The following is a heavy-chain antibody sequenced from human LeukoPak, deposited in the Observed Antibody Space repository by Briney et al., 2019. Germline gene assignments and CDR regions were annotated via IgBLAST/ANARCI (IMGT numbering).Heavy chain of an antibody. Sequence: PGGSLRLSCAASGFTFSRYSMNWVRQAPGKGLEYVSAISNNGGSIYYAKSVKGRFTISRDNSKNTLYLQMDSLRAEDMAVYYCARTSIAAREADYWGQGTLVTVSS. CDR1: GFTFSRYS. CDR2: ISNNGGSI. D-gene: IGHD6-6*01. J-gene: IGHJ4*02. CDR3: ARTSIAAREADY. V-gene: IGHV3-64*01.